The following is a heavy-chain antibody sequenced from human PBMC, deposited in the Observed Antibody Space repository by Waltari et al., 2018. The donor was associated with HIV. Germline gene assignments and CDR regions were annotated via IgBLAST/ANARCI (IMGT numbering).Heavy chain of an antibody. J-gene: IGHJ4*02. Sequence: EVQLVESGGGSVQPGGSLRLSCAASGFLFGKTWRNWVRQRPGKGLEWIGGVKSRGDGGTQQYNVVMRVRCVSSRDDLKNTLIIDIDNLEIDDTSVYFCSMEKWLGGSFQEAMDHWGQGTQVIVSS. V-gene: IGHV3-15*05. CDR2: VKSRGDGGTQ. D-gene: IGHD3-10*01. CDR1: GFLFGKTW. CDR3: SMEKWLGGSFQEAMDH.